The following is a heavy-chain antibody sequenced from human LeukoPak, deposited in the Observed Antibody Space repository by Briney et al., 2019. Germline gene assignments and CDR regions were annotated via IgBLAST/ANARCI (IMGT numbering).Heavy chain of an antibody. Sequence: ASVKVSCKASGYTFTTYGIAWLRQAPGQGLEWMGWISGNSGLTNYASNFQGRVTMTTDTSTTTAYMELSSLTLGDTAVYFCARVAHQWLVLPYFDSWGQGTLVTVSS. CDR2: ISGNSGLT. CDR3: ARVAHQWLVLPYFDS. CDR1: GYTFTTYG. V-gene: IGHV1-18*04. D-gene: IGHD6-19*01. J-gene: IGHJ4*02.